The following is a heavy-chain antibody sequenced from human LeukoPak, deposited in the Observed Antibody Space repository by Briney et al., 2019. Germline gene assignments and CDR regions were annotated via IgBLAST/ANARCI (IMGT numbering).Heavy chain of an antibody. J-gene: IGHJ4*02. D-gene: IGHD5-24*01. CDR1: GYRFSNYA. Sequence: PGGSLRPSCSTSGYRFSNYAMSWVRQAPGKGLEWVSAVTGSGADTYYAGSVQGRFTVSRDNTKNTLFLHMNNLRAEDTAKYYCAFGRDGYAHFLDYWGQGTLVTVSS. CDR2: VTGSGADT. CDR3: AFGRDGYAHFLDY. V-gene: IGHV3-23*01.